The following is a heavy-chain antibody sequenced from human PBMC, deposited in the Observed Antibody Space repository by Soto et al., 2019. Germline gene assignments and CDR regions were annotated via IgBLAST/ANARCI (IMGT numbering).Heavy chain of an antibody. Sequence: GSLRLSCAASGFTFSSYGMHWVRQAPGKGLEWVAVIWYDGSNKYYADSVKGRFTISRDNSKNTLYLQMNSLRAEDTAVYYCARDMSEIIATSWNWLDPWGQGTLVTVSS. V-gene: IGHV3-33*01. J-gene: IGHJ5*02. CDR2: IWYDGSNK. CDR1: GFTFSSYG. CDR3: ARDMSEIIATSWNWLDP. D-gene: IGHD3-10*02.